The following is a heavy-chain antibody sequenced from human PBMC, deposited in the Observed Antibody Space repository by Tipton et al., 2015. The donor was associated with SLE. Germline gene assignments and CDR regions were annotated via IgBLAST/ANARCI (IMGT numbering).Heavy chain of an antibody. V-gene: IGHV4-38-2*02. Sequence: LRLSCTVSGYSIRSGYYWGWIRQPPGKGLEWIGSIYHSGSTYYNPSLKSRVTISVDTSKNQFSLKLSSVTAAGTAVYYCARSGHIVVVVLGYFDVWGRGTLVTVSS. J-gene: IGHJ2*01. D-gene: IGHD2-21*01. CDR3: ARSGHIVVVVLGYFDV. CDR1: GYSIRSGYY. CDR2: IYHSGST.